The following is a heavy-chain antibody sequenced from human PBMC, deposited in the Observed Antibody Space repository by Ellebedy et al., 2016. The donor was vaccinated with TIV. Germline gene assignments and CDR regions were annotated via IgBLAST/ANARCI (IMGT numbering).Heavy chain of an antibody. J-gene: IGHJ4*02. V-gene: IGHV3-7*01. CDR3: ARHTGATRQFDY. D-gene: IGHD1-26*01. Sequence: DSVKGRFTISRDNAKNSLYLQMNSLRAEDSAVYYCARHTGATRQFDYWGLGTLVTVSS.